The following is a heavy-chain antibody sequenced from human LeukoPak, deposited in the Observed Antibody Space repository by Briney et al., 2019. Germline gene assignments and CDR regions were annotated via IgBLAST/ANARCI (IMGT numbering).Heavy chain of an antibody. D-gene: IGHD1-7*01. CDR1: GGSISSSTYR. J-gene: IGHJ6*03. CDR3: ARITGNYGRESYYYFYYVDV. Sequence: SETLSLTCTVSGGSISSSTYRSGWIRQPPGKGLEWIGNIYYSGNTYYNPSLKSRVTISVDTSKNQFSLKLTSVTAADTAVYYCARITGNYGRESYYYFYYVDVWGKGTTVTVSS. V-gene: IGHV4-39*01. CDR2: IYYSGNT.